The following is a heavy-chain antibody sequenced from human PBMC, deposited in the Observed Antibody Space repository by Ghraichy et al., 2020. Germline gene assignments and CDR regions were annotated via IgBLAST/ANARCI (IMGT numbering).Heavy chain of an antibody. Sequence: ASVKVSCKASGYTFTNYYIHWVRRAPGQGLEWMGMINLRNDGTRLAQKFQGRVTMTSDASTSTVYAELSGLRSEDTAMYYCARDPQSRYSLSTFDSWGQGTQVTVSS. CDR1: GYTFTNYY. J-gene: IGHJ4*02. CDR2: INLRNDGT. CDR3: ARDPQSRYSLSTFDS. D-gene: IGHD2-15*01. V-gene: IGHV1-46*03.